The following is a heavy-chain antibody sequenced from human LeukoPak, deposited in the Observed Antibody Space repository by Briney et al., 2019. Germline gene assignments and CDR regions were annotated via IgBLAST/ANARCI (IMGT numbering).Heavy chain of an antibody. CDR2: IKEDGSEK. CDR3: AKSNHFGVVIFFDY. CDR1: GFTFRTYW. J-gene: IGHJ4*02. Sequence: GGSLRLSCAASGFTFRTYWMSWVRQAPGKGLEWVANIKEDGSEKYYVDSVKGRFTISRDNSKNTLYLQMNSLRAEDTAVYYCAKSNHFGVVIFFDYWGQGTLVTVSS. V-gene: IGHV3-7*03. D-gene: IGHD3-3*01.